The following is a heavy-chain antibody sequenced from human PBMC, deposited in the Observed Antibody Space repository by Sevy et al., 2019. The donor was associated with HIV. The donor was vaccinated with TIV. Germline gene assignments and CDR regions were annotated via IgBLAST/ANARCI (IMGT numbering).Heavy chain of an antibody. V-gene: IGHV3-30*18. J-gene: IGHJ4*02. CDR2: ISYDGSNK. D-gene: IGHD6-19*01. Sequence: GGSLRLSCAASGFTFSSYGMHWVRQAPGKGLEWVAVISYDGSNKYYADSVKGRFTISRDNSKNTLYLQMNSLRAEDTAVYYCAKYQDLYSSGWYDYWGQGTLVTVSS. CDR1: GFTFSSYG. CDR3: AKYQDLYSSGWYDY.